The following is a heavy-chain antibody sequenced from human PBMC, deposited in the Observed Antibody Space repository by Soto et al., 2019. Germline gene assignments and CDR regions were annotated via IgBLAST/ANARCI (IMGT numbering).Heavy chain of an antibody. CDR3: ARDCRGGSCAFDD. D-gene: IGHD2-15*01. CDR2: ISVYSGNT. Sequence: QVQLVQSGGEVKKPGASVKVSCKASGFTFTNYGISWVRQAPGQGLEWMGWISVYSGNTKYAQKLQGRVTMTTDTTQKTAYMELRRPISDDTAVYYCARDCRGGSCAFDDWGPGTQVTVSS. V-gene: IGHV1-18*04. CDR1: GFTFTNYG. J-gene: IGHJ4*02.